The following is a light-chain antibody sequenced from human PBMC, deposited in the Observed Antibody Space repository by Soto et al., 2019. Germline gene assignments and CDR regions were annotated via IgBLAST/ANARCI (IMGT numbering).Light chain of an antibody. V-gene: IGKV3-20*01. CDR3: QQYGSSPRT. J-gene: IGKJ1*01. CDR2: GAS. CDR1: QSVSSSY. Sequence: ETVLTQSPGTLSLSPGERATLSCRASQSVSSSYLAWYQQKPRQAPRVLIYGASRRATGIPDRFSGSGSGTHFTLTISRLEPEDFAVYYCQQYGSSPRTFGQGTKVEIK.